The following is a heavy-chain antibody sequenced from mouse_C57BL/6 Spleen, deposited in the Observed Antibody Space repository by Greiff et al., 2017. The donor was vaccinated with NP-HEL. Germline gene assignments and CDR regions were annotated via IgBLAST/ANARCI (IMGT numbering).Heavy chain of an antibody. CDR2: IDPSDSYT. V-gene: IGHV1-50*01. Sequence: QVQLQQPGAELVKPGASVKLSCKASGYTFTSYWMQWVKQRPGQGLEWIGEIDPSDSYTNYNQKFKGKATLTVDTSSSTAYMQLSSLTSEDSAVYYCARCPLIYSENYFDYWGQGTTLTVSS. D-gene: IGHD2-1*01. CDR3: ARCPLIYSENYFDY. CDR1: GYTFTSYW. J-gene: IGHJ2*01.